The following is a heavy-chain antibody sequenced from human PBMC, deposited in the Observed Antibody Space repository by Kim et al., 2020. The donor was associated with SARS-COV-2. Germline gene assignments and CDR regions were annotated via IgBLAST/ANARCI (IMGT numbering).Heavy chain of an antibody. Sequence: SETLSLTCTVSGASISSHYWTWIRQPPGKGLEWIGYIFHTGSTNYNPSLKSRITMSVDTSKNQFSLKLTSVIAADTVVYYCARHVSSYWYFDLWGRGTLVTVSS. J-gene: IGHJ2*01. V-gene: IGHV4-59*08. CDR1: GASISSHY. D-gene: IGHD2-8*01. CDR2: IFHTGST. CDR3: ARHVSSYWYFDL.